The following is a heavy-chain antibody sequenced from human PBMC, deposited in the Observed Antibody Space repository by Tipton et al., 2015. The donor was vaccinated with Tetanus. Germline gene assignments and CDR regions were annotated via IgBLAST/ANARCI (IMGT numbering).Heavy chain of an antibody. CDR1: GYTFTSYD. Sequence: QLVQSGPEMKKPGASVKVSCKASGYTFTSYDINWVRQATGQGLEWMGWMNPNSGNTGYAQKFQGRVTMTRNTSISTAYMELSSLRSEDTAVYYCARRVYDSEETRIDYWGQGSLVTVSS. D-gene: IGHD3-22*01. CDR3: ARRVYDSEETRIDY. J-gene: IGHJ4*02. CDR2: MNPNSGNT. V-gene: IGHV1-8*01.